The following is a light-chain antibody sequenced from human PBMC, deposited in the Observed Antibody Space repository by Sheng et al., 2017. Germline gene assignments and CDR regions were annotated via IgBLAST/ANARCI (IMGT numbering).Light chain of an antibody. V-gene: IGLV1-44*01. Sequence: QPVLTQPPSASGTPGQRVTISCSGSSSNIGSNTVNWYQQLPGTAPKLLIYSNNQRPSGVPDRFSGSKSGTSASLAITGLQADDEADYYCQSYDSSLSAWVFGGGTKLTVL. CDR1: SSNIGSNT. CDR2: SNN. J-gene: IGLJ3*02. CDR3: QSYDSSLSAWV.